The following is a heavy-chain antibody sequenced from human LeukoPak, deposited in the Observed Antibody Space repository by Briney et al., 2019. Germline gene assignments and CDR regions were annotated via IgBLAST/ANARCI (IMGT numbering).Heavy chain of an antibody. Sequence: GGSLRLSCAASGFTVSSNYMSWVRQAPGKGLEWVSVIYSGGSTYYADSAKGRFTISRDNSKNTLYLQMNSLRAEDTAVYYCTKSHGYTSGWYGGYWGQGTLVTVSS. CDR1: GFTVSSNY. J-gene: IGHJ4*02. CDR2: IYSGGST. CDR3: TKSHGYTSGWYGGY. V-gene: IGHV3-53*01. D-gene: IGHD6-19*01.